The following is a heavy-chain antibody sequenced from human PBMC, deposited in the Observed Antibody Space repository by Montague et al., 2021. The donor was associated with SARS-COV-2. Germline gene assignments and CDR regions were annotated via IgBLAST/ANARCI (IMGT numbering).Heavy chain of an antibody. D-gene: IGHD1-1*01. V-gene: IGHV3-33*01. J-gene: IGHJ4*02. CDR1: GFTFSSYA. Sequence: SLRLSCAASGFTFSSYAMHWVRQAPGKGLEWVAVIWYDGSNKYYADSVKGRFTISRDNSKNTLYLQMNSLRAEDTAVYYCAREGQTGTTTGFDYWGQGTLVTVSS. CDR2: IWYDGSNK. CDR3: AREGQTGTTTGFDY.